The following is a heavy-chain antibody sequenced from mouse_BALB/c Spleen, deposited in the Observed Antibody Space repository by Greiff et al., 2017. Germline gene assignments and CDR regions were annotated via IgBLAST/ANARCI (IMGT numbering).Heavy chain of an antibody. J-gene: IGHJ4*01. CDR3: ARWLLPLYAMDY. CDR2: INPGSGGT. D-gene: IGHD2-3*01. CDR1: GYAFTNYL. V-gene: IGHV1-54*01. Sequence: QVQLQQSGAELVRPGTSVKVSCKASGYAFTNYLIEWVKQRPGQGLEWIGVINPGSGGTNYNEKFKGKATLTADKSSSTAYMQLSSLTSDDSAVYFCARWLLPLYAMDYWGQGTSVTVSS.